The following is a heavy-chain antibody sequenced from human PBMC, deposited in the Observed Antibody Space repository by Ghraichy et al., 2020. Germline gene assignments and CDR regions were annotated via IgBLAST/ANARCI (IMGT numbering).Heavy chain of an antibody. CDR2: IHHSGST. D-gene: IGHD3-16*01. J-gene: IGHJ4*03. Sequence: SQTLSLTCAVSGYSISSVYYWGWIRQPPGKGLEWVGSIHHSGSTQYNPSLKSRLTISADTSKNHFSLRLSSVTAADTAVYYCVEYRSYGGFFDYWGQGTLVTVSS. V-gene: IGHV4-38-2*01. CDR1: GYSISSVYY. CDR3: VEYRSYGGFFDY.